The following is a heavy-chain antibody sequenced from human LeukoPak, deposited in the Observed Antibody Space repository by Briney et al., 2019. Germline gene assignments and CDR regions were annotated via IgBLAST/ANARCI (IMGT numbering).Heavy chain of an antibody. V-gene: IGHV4-59*11. CDR3: AIVLRWFGQLQNWFDR. J-gene: IGHJ5*02. CDR2: IYYSGST. D-gene: IGHD3-10*01. CDR1: GGSISSHY. Sequence: PSETLSLTCTVSGGSISSHYWSWIRQPPGKGLEWIGYIYYSGSTNYNPSLKSRVTISVDTSKYQFSLKLSSVTAADTAVYYCAIVLRWFGQLQNWFDRWGPGTLVTVSS.